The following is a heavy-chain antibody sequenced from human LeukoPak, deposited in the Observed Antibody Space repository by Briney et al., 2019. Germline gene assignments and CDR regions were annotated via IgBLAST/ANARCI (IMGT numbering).Heavy chain of an antibody. J-gene: IGHJ1*01. Sequence: SVKVSCKASGGTFSSYAISWVRQAPGQGLEWMGGIIPIFGTANYAQKFQGRVTITADESTSTAYMELSSLRSEDTAVYYCARGLFSASFVYFQHWGQGTLATVSS. CDR2: IIPIFGTA. CDR1: GGTFSSYA. V-gene: IGHV1-69*13. CDR3: ARGLFSASFVYFQH. D-gene: IGHD2-2*01.